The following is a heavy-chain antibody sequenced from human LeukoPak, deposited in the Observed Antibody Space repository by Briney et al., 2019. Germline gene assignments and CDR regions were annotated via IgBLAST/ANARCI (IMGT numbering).Heavy chain of an antibody. J-gene: IGHJ4*02. CDR3: AKDPAPYGDYPNFDY. D-gene: IGHD4-17*01. CDR1: GFTFSSYA. CDR2: ISGSGGST. V-gene: IGHV3-23*01. Sequence: GGSLRLSCAASGFTFSSYAMSWVRQAPGKGLEWVSAISGSGGSTYYADSVKGRFTISRDNSKNTLYLQMNSLRAEDTAVYYCAKDPAPYGDYPNFDYWGQGTLVTVSS.